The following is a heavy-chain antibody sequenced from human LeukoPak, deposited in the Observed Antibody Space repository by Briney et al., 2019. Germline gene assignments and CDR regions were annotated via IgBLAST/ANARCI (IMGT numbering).Heavy chain of an antibody. CDR1: GYSFTTYW. J-gene: IGHJ4*02. CDR2: IYPGDSDT. V-gene: IGHV5-51*01. D-gene: IGHD3-10*01. CDR3: ARQHGSGSYYSRAIDY. Sequence: GESLEISCEASGYSFTTYWIGWVRQMPWKGLEWMGIIYPGDSDTRYSPSFQGQVTISADKSISTAYLQWSSLKASDTAIYYCARQHGSGSYYSRAIDYWGQGTLVTVSS.